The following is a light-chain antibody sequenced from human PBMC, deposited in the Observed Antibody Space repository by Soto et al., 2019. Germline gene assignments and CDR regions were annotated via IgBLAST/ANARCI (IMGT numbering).Light chain of an antibody. CDR1: QSISDT. CDR2: GAS. CDR3: QQYNNWPWT. V-gene: IGKV3-15*01. J-gene: IGKJ1*01. Sequence: ETVMTQSPATRSVSPGGRATLSCRASQSISDTLAWYQQKPGQAPRLLIHGASTRATGFPARFSGSGSGTDFTLTISSLQSEDFAVYYCQQYNNWPWTFGQGTKVDIK.